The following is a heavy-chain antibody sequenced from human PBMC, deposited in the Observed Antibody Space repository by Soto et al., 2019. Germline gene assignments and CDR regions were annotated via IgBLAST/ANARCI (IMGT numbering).Heavy chain of an antibody. D-gene: IGHD5-18*01. V-gene: IGHV1-69*15. Sequence: QVQLVQSGAEVWKPGSSVQVSCKASGGTFYTYTFSWVRQAPGQGLEWMGSITPIYPTTNYAEKFQGRLTVTADGSTNTAYMELNSLTSEDTAVYYCARIPRYSFPTSDDLDSWGQGTLVTVSS. CDR1: GGTFYTYT. CDR2: ITPIYPTT. CDR3: ARIPRYSFPTSDDLDS. J-gene: IGHJ4*02.